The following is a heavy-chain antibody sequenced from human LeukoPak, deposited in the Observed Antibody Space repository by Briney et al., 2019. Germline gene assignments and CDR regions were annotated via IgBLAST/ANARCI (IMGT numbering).Heavy chain of an antibody. V-gene: IGHV1-18*01. CDR3: ARDSNPLTYYYGSGSSQDNWFDP. CDR1: GYTFTSYG. D-gene: IGHD3-10*01. CDR2: ISAYNGNT. Sequence: ASVKVSCKASGYTFTSYGISWVRQAPGQGLEWMGWISAYNGNTNYAQKFQGRVTITRDTSASTAYMELSGLRSEDTAVYYCARDSNPLTYYYGSGSSQDNWFDPWGQGTLVTVSS. J-gene: IGHJ5*02.